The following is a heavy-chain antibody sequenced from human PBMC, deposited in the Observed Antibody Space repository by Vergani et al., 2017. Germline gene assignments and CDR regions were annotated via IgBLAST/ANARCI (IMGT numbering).Heavy chain of an antibody. D-gene: IGHD2-15*01. Sequence: QVQLVQSGAEVKKPGSSVKVSCKASGGTFSSYTISWVRQAPGQGLEWMGRIIPILGIANYAQKFQGRVTITADKSTSTAYMELSSLRSEDTAVYYCAGGEYCGGGSCYSDYWGQGTLVTVSS. CDR1: GGTFSSYT. J-gene: IGHJ4*02. V-gene: IGHV1-69*02. CDR3: AGGEYCGGGSCYSDY. CDR2: IIPILGIA.